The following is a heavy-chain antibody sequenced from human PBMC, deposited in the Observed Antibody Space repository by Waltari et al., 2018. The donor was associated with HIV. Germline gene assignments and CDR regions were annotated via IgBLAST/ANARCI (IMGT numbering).Heavy chain of an antibody. J-gene: IGHJ4*02. Sequence: QLQLQESGPGLVKPSETLSLTCTVSGGSISSSSYYWGWIRQPPGKGLEWIGSIYYSGSTYYNPSLKSRVTISVDTSKNQFSLKLSSVTAADTAVYYCARESRSGWYINEGLRLHYFDYWGQGTLVTVSS. CDR2: IYYSGST. V-gene: IGHV4-39*07. D-gene: IGHD6-19*01. CDR3: ARESRSGWYINEGLRLHYFDY. CDR1: GGSISSSSYY.